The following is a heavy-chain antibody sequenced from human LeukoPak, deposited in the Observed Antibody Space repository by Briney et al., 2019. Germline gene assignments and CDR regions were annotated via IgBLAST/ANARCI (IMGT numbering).Heavy chain of an antibody. CDR1: GGSISSGSYY. D-gene: IGHD3-3*01. CDR2: IYTSGST. V-gene: IGHV4-61*02. CDR3: ARDPGYDTYYVDV. Sequence: SQTLSLTCTVSGGSISSGSYYWSWIRQPAGKGLKWIGRIYTSGSTNYNPSLKSRVTISVDTSKNQFSLKLSSVTAADTAMYYCARDPGYDTYYVDVWGKGTTVAISS. J-gene: IGHJ6*03.